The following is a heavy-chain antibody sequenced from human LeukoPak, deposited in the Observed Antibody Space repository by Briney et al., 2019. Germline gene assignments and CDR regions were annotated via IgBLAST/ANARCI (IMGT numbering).Heavy chain of an antibody. J-gene: IGHJ5*02. CDR2: INHSGST. V-gene: IGHV4-34*01. Sequence: PSETLSLTCAVYGGSFSGYYWSWIRQPPGKGLEWIGEINHSGSTNYNPSLKSRVTISVDTSKNQFSLKLSSVTAADTAVYYCARARPVYYYGSGKNWFDPWGQGTLVTVSS. D-gene: IGHD3-10*01. CDR1: GGSFSGYY. CDR3: ARARPVYYYGSGKNWFDP.